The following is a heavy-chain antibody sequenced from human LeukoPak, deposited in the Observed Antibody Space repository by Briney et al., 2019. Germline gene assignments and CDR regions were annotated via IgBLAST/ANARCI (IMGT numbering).Heavy chain of an antibody. CDR3: AKVGAVAAVEN. V-gene: IGHV3-NL1*01. CDR1: GFTFSTYA. D-gene: IGHD6-19*01. J-gene: IGHJ4*02. CDR2: IYTGETT. Sequence: PGRSLRLSCAASGFTFSTYAMHWVRQAPGKGLEWVSVIYTGETTYYADSVKGRFTISRDNSKNTLYLQMDGLRVEDTAVYYCAKVGAVAAVENWGRGTLVTVSS.